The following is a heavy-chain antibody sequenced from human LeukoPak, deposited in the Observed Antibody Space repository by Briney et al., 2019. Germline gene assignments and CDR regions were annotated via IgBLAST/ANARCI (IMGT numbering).Heavy chain of an antibody. CDR1: GFAFSSYG. J-gene: IGHJ4*02. CDR2: IRHDASYK. V-gene: IGHV3-30*02. D-gene: IGHD2-15*01. CDR3: AKDYTGGSLDY. Sequence: PGGALRLSWAASGFAFSSYGMHWVRQAPGKGLEWVAFIRHDASYKYYADSVKGRFTISRDNSKNTLYVQMNSLRAEDTALYYCAKDYTGGSLDYWGQGTLVTVSS.